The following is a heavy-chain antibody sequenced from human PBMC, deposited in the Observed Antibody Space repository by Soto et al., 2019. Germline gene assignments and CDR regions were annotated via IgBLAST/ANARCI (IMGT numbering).Heavy chain of an antibody. CDR3: ARRILLWSVRDAFDI. V-gene: IGHV5-51*01. CDR2: IYPEDSDT. Sequence: GESLKISCKGFGYTYPSYWIGWVRQMPGKGLEWMGIIYPEDSDTRYSPSFQGQVTISADKSISTAYLQWSSLKASDTAMYYCARRILLWSVRDAFDIWGQVTMVTVSS. D-gene: IGHD3-10*01. CDR1: GYTYPSYW. J-gene: IGHJ3*02.